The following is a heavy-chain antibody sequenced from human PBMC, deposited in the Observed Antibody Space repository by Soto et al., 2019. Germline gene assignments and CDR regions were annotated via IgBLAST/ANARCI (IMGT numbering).Heavy chain of an antibody. CDR2: IIPIFGTA. CDR3: ARALLWFGELNYYYGMDV. CDR1: GGTFSSYA. J-gene: IGHJ6*02. D-gene: IGHD3-10*01. Sequence: SVKVSCKASGGTFSSYAISWVRQAPGQGLEWMGGIIPIFGTANYAQKFQGRVTITADKSTSTAYMELSSLRSEDTAVYYCARALLWFGELNYYYGMDVWGQGTTVTVSS. V-gene: IGHV1-69*06.